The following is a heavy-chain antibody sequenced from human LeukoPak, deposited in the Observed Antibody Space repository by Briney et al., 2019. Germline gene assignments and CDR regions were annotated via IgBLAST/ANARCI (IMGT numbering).Heavy chain of an antibody. Sequence: GGSLRLSCAASGFTFSSYGMSWVRQAPGKGLEWVSAISGSGGSTYYADSVKGRFTISRDNSKNTLYLQMNSLRAEDTAVYYCWESWKEQLVFCLSGDFDYWGQGTLVTVSS. D-gene: IGHD6-13*01. CDR2: ISGSGGST. V-gene: IGHV3-23*01. CDR1: GFTFSSYG. CDR3: WESWKEQLVFCLSGDFDY. J-gene: IGHJ4*02.